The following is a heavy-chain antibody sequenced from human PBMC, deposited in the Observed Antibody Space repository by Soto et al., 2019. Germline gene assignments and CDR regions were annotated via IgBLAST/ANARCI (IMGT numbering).Heavy chain of an antibody. CDR2: INPNSGGT. CDR3: AKAAPAFWSGFYPLFWAAAGWFFYY. Sequence: ASVKVSCKASGYTFTGYYMHWVRQAPGQGPEWMGWINPNSGGTNYAQKFQGWVTMTRDTSISTAYMELSRLRSDDTAVYYCAKAAPAFWSGFYPLFWAAAGWFFYYWGQGTLVTVSS. D-gene: IGHD3-3*01. CDR1: GYTFTGYY. J-gene: IGHJ4*02. V-gene: IGHV1-2*04.